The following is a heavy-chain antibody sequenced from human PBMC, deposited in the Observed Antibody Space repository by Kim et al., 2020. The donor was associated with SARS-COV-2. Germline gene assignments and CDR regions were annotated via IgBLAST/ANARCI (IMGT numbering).Heavy chain of an antibody. D-gene: IGHD2-15*01. CDR2: IIPIFGTA. V-gene: IGHV1-69*13. Sequence: SVKVSCKASGGTFSSYAFSWVRQAPGQGLEWMGGIIPIFGTANYAQKFQGRVTITADESTSTAYMELSSLRSEDTAVYYCATALGVVVVDIPDKGCMDVWGQGTTVTVSS. CDR1: GGTFSSYA. J-gene: IGHJ6*02. CDR3: ATALGVVVVDIPDKGCMDV.